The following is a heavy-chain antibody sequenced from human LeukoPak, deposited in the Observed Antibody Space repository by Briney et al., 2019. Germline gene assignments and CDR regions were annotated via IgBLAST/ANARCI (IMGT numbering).Heavy chain of an antibody. J-gene: IGHJ4*02. V-gene: IGHV3-66*04. CDR3: ARLHYDVLTGPFDY. CDR1: GITVSTNY. CDR2: IYSGGAT. Sequence: GGSLRLSCSASGITVSTNYMSWVRQAPGKGLEWVSIIYSGGATFYADSVKGRFTISRENSKNTLWLQMGSLRAEDTAVYYCARLHYDVLTGPFDYWGQGTLVTVSS. D-gene: IGHD3-9*01.